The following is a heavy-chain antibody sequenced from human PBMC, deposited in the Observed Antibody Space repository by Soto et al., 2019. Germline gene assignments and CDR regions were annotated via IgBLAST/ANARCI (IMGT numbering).Heavy chain of an antibody. CDR2: MSYDGSNK. J-gene: IGHJ2*01. CDR3: ARGYYYDSSGLPWYFDL. V-gene: IGHV3-30*03. D-gene: IGHD3-22*01. Sequence: QVQLVESGGGVVQPGRSLRLSCAASGFTFSSYDMHWVRQAPGKGLEWVAVMSYDGSNKYYTDSVKGRFTISRDNSKNTLYLQMNSLRAEDTAMYYCARGYYYDSSGLPWYFDLWGRGTLVTVSS. CDR1: GFTFSSYD.